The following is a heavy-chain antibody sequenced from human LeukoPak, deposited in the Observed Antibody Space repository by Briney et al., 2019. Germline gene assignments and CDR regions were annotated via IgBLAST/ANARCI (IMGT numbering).Heavy chain of an antibody. CDR2: VNSDGSST. CDR1: GFTFSDYW. V-gene: IGHV3-74*01. J-gene: IGHJ5*02. Sequence: GGSLRLSCAASGFTFSDYWMHWVRQAPGEGLVWVSRVNSDGSSTSYADSVKGRFTISRDNAKNTLYLQMNDLRVEDTAVYYCAGDTHSSSWYDHWGQGTLVTVSS. CDR3: AGDTHSSSWYDH. D-gene: IGHD6-19*01.